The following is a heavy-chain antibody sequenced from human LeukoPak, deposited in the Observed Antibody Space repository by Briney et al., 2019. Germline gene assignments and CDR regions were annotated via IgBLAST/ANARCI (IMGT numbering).Heavy chain of an antibody. CDR2: ISAYNGNT. Sequence: ASVKVSCKASGGTFSSYAISWVRQAPGQGLEWMGWISAYNGNTNYAQKLQGRVTMTTDTSTSTAYMELRSLRSDDTAVYYCARVVVGDHFDYWGQGTLVTVSS. CDR1: GGTFSSYA. V-gene: IGHV1-18*01. CDR3: ARVVVGDHFDY. D-gene: IGHD2-21*01. J-gene: IGHJ4*02.